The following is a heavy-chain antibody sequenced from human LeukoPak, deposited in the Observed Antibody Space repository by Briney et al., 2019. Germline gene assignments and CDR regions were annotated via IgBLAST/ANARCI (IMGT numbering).Heavy chain of an antibody. D-gene: IGHD4-17*01. CDR3: ASNPWETTAAGGYY. J-gene: IGHJ4*02. Sequence: SETLSLTCTVSGGSISSSSYYWGWIRQPPGKWLEWIGSIYYSGSTYYNPSLKSRVTISVDTSKNQFSLKLSSVTAADTAVYYCASNPWETTAAGGYYWGQGTLVTVSS. V-gene: IGHV4-39*01. CDR1: GGSISSSSYY. CDR2: IYYSGST.